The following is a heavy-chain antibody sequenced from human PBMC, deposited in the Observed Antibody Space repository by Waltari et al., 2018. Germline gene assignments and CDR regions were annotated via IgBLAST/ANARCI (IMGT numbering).Heavy chain of an antibody. Sequence: EVQLLESGGGLVQPGGTLRLSCEASALTITNYATSWVRQAPGKGLEWVSGVSSSGSSTFYAESVKGRFTISRDNSKNTVYLQMNSLRGEDTALYYCAKGDYYNTSGYFSFYFENWGQGVLVSVSS. CDR2: VSSSGSST. J-gene: IGHJ4*02. CDR3: AKGDYYNTSGYFSFYFEN. V-gene: IGHV3-23*05. CDR1: ALTITNYA. D-gene: IGHD3-22*01.